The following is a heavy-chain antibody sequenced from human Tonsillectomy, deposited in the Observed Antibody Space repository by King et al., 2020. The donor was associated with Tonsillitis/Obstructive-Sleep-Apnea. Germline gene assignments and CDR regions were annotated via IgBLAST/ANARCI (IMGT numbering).Heavy chain of an antibody. CDR3: ASALVGSGYDLRTRDFDY. V-gene: IGHV1-2*02. Sequence: VQLVESGAEVKKPGASVKVSCTASGYTFTGYYMHWVRQAPGQGLEWMGWINPHSGGTNYAQKFQGRVTMTRDTSIRTAYMELSRMRSDDTAVYYCASALVGSGYDLRTRDFDYWGQGTLVTVSS. CDR1: GYTFTGYY. J-gene: IGHJ4*02. D-gene: IGHD5-12*01. CDR2: INPHSGGT.